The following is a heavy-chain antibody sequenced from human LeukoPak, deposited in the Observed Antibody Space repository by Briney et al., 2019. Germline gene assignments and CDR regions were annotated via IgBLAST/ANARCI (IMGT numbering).Heavy chain of an antibody. CDR2: INPNAGGT. V-gene: IGHV1-2*02. CDR1: GYTLTAYY. Sequence: GAPVKVSCKASGYTLTAYYMHWVRQAPGQGLEWRGWINPNAGGTNYAQKFQGRVTMTWDTSISTAYMELSGLRSDDTAVFYCASSDGYNKAGYYYYMDVWGKGATITVSS. D-gene: IGHD5-24*01. CDR3: ASSDGYNKAGYYYYMDV. J-gene: IGHJ6*03.